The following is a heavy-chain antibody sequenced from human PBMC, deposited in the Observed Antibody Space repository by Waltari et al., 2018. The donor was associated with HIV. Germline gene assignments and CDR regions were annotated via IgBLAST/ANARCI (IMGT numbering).Heavy chain of an antibody. Sequence: QLQLQESGPGLVKPSETLSLTCTVSGCSITSSSYYWGLIRQPPGKGLEWIGNIYYSGSAYYNSSLKSRVTRSVDMSKNQFSLKLNSVTAADTAVYYCARDRYYYARTGSPDYWGQGTLVTVSS. D-gene: IGHD3-22*01. CDR2: IYYSGSA. CDR3: ARDRYYYARTGSPDY. J-gene: IGHJ4*02. V-gene: IGHV4-39*02. CDR1: GCSITSSSYY.